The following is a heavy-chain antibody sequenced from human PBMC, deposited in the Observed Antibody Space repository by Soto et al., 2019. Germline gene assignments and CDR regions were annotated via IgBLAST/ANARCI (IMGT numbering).Heavy chain of an antibody. CDR3: ARDSPPKEAEAVAGNH. D-gene: IGHD6-19*01. CDR2: ISSSSSTI. J-gene: IGHJ4*02. V-gene: IGHV3-48*02. Sequence: GGSLRLSCAASGFTFSSYSMNWVRQAPGKGLEWVSYISSSSSTIYYADSVKGRFTISRDNAKNSLYLQMNSLRDEDTAVYYCARDSPPKEAEAVAGNHWGQGTLVTVSS. CDR1: GFTFSSYS.